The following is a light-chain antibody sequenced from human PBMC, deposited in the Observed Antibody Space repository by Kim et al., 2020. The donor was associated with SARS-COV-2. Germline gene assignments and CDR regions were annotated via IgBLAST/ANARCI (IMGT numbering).Light chain of an antibody. Sequence: IAMTQSPATLSVSPGERATLSCRASQNVNSNLVWYQQKPGQAPRLLIYGASARATGIPDRFSGSGSGTEFTLTIRSLQPEDFAIYYCQQYNNWARTFGGGTKVDIK. CDR2: GAS. CDR3: QQYNNWART. V-gene: IGKV3-15*01. CDR1: QNVNSN. J-gene: IGKJ4*01.